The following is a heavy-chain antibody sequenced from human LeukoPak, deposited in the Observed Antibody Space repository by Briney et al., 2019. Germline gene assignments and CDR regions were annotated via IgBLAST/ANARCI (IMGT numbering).Heavy chain of an antibody. Sequence: KTGGSLRLSCAASGFTFSSYSMNWVRQAPGKGLEWVSSISSSSSYIYYADSVKGRFTISRDNAKNSLYLQMNSLRAEDTAVYYCARVSSGCGIDYWGQGTLVTVSS. J-gene: IGHJ4*02. CDR1: GFTFSSYS. V-gene: IGHV3-21*03. D-gene: IGHD6-19*01. CDR3: ARVSSGCGIDY. CDR2: ISSSSSYI.